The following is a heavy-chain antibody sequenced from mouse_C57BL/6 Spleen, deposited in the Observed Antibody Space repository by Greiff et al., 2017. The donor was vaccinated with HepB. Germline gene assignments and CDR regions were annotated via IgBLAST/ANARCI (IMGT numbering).Heavy chain of an antibody. Sequence: QVQLQQPGAELVRPGTSVKLSCKASGYTFTSYWMHWVKQRPGQGLEWIGVIDPSDSYTNYNQKFKGKATLTVDTSSSTAYMQLSSLTSEDSAVYYCAREDYYGSRGYFDYWGQGTTLTVSS. CDR3: AREDYYGSRGYFDY. CDR2: IDPSDSYT. J-gene: IGHJ2*01. D-gene: IGHD1-1*01. V-gene: IGHV1-59*01. CDR1: GYTFTSYW.